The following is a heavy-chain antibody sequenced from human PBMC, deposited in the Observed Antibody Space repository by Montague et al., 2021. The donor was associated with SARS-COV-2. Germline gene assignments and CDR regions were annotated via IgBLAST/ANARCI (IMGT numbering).Heavy chain of an antibody. CDR1: GFIFSNYD. J-gene: IGHJ3*02. CDR2: ISTSAYTT. Sequence: SCAASGFIFSNYDMNRVRQAPGKGPEWISYISTSAYTTSYAGSVKGRFTISRDNGKNSLYLQMNSLRVEDTAVYYCTRDYRSIVGDGLDIWGQGTKVTVSS. CDR3: TRDYRSIVGDGLDI. V-gene: IGHV3-48*03. D-gene: IGHD3-16*02.